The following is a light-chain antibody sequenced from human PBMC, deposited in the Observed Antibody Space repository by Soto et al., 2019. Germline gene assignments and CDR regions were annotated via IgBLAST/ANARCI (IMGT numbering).Light chain of an antibody. V-gene: IGLV4-69*01. CDR3: QTWGSATVV. J-gene: IGLJ2*01. CDR1: SGHRSYA. CDR2: LNSDGSH. Sequence: QLVLTQSPSASASLGASVKLTCTLSSGHRSYAIAWHQQQPEKGPRYLMRLNSDGSHSKGDGIPDRFSGSSSGAERYLSISSLQSEDEADYYCQTWGSATVVFGGGTKVTVL.